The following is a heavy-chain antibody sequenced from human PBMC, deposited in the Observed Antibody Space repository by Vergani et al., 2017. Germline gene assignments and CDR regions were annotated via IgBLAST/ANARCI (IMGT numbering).Heavy chain of an antibody. J-gene: IGHJ4*02. CDR1: GFTVSSNY. CDR3: ARLPRGAVAGFDY. V-gene: IGHV3-53*01. D-gene: IGHD6-19*01. CDR2: IYSGGST. Sequence: VQLVESGGGLIQPGGSLRLSCAASGFTVSSNYMSWVRQAPGKGLEWVSVIYSGGSTYYADSVKGRFTISRDNSKNTLYLQMNSLRAEDTAVYYCARLPRGAVAGFDYWGQGTLVTVSS.